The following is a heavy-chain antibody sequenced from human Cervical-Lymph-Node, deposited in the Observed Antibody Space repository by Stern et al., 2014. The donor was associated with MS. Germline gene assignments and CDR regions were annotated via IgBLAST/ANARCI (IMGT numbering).Heavy chain of an antibody. D-gene: IGHD2-15*01. CDR2: ISAYKGNQ. CDR3: ARGLLGSENAFDI. V-gene: IGHV1-18*01. CDR1: GYTFTSYG. J-gene: IGHJ3*02. Sequence: VHLVESGAEVKKPGASVKVSCKASGYTFTSYGISWVRQAPGQGLEWMGWISAYKGNQNNPRKPQGIVTMTTDPSTSTAYMELRSLRSDDTAVYYCARGLLGSENAFDIWGQGTMVTVSS.